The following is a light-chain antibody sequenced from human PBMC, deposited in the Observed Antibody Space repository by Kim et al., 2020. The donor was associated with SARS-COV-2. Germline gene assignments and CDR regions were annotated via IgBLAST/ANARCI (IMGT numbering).Light chain of an antibody. V-gene: IGLV3-21*04. CDR3: QVWDSSSDHPV. Sequence: APGKTATITCGGTNIGSKSVRWYQQKPGQAPVLVIYYDSDRPSGIPERFSGSNSGNTATLTISRVEAGDKADYYCQVWDSSSDHPVFGGGTQLTVL. CDR1: NIGSKS. J-gene: IGLJ3*02. CDR2: YDS.